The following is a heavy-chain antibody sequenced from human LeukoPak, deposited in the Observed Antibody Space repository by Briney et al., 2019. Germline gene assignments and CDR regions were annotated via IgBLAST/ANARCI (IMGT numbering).Heavy chain of an antibody. CDR1: GGSFSGYY. D-gene: IGHD4-23*01. Sequence: SETLSLTCAVYGGSFSGYYWSWIRQPLGKGLEWIGEINHSGSTNYNPSLKSRVTISVDTSKNQFSLKLSSVTAADTAVYYCARVSSAVVAPFDYWGQGTLVTVSS. J-gene: IGHJ4*02. V-gene: IGHV4-34*01. CDR2: INHSGST. CDR3: ARVSSAVVAPFDY.